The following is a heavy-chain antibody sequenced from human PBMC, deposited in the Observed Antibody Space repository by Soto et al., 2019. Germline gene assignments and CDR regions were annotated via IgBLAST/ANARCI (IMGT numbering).Heavy chain of an antibody. V-gene: IGHV3-48*01. CDR1: GFTFSSYS. D-gene: IGHD3-16*02. CDR3: ARAKIMITFGGVIPRKPFDY. CDR2: ISSSSSTI. Sequence: VQLVESGGGLVQPGGSLRLSCAASGFTFSSYSMNWVRQAPGKGLEWVSYISSSSSTIYYADSVKGRFTISRDNAKNSLYLQMNSLRAEDTAVYYCARAKIMITFGGVIPRKPFDYWGQGTLVTVSS. J-gene: IGHJ4*02.